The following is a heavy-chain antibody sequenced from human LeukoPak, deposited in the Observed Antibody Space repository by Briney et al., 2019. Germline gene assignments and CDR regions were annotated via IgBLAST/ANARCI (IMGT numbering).Heavy chain of an antibody. CDR3: ARTPARSYYFDY. J-gene: IGHJ4*02. CDR2: ISSSGSTI. CDR1: GFTFSSYE. Sequence: GGSLRLSCAASGFTFSSYEMNWVRQAPGKGLEWVSYISSSGSTIYYADSVKGRFTISRDNAKNSLYLQMNSLRAEDTAVYYCARTPARSYYFDYWGQGTLVTVSS. V-gene: IGHV3-48*03.